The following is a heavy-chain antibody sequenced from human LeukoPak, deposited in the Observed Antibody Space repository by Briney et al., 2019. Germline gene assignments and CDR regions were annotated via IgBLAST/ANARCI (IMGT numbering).Heavy chain of an antibody. CDR1: GGSFIGYY. J-gene: IGHJ6*03. CDR3: ARGSSWYLRARYYYYYMDV. Sequence: SETLSLTCAVYGGSFIGYYWSWIRQPPGKGLEWIGEINHSGSTNYNPSLKSRVTISVDTSKNQFSLKLSSVTAADTAVYYCARGSSWYLRARYYYYYMDVWGKGTTVTVSS. CDR2: INHSGST. V-gene: IGHV4-34*01. D-gene: IGHD6-13*01.